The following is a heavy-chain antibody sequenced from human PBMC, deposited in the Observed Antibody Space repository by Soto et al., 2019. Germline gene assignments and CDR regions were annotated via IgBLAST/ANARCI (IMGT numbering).Heavy chain of an antibody. CDR3: AKDKGYSSSWYYFDY. D-gene: IGHD6-13*01. V-gene: IGHV3-9*01. CDR1: GFTFDDYA. CDR2: ISWNSGSI. Sequence: GGSLRLSCAASGFTFDDYAMHWVRQAPGKGLEWVSGISWNSGSIGYADSVKGRFTISRDNAKNSLYLQMNSLRAEDTALYYCAKDKGYSSSWYYFDYWGQRTLVTVSS. J-gene: IGHJ4*02.